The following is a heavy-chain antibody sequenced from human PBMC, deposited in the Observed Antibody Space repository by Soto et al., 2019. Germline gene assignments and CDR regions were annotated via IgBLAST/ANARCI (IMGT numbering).Heavy chain of an antibody. CDR3: TRHVPTAGYYYGMDV. Sequence: QVQLVQSGAEVKKPGSSVKVSCKASGGTFSSYAISWVRQAPGQGLEWMGGIIPIFGTANYAQKFQGRVTITAVESKSTADMELSSLSSEGTAVYFCTRHVPTAGYYYGMDVWGHGTTVTVSS. V-gene: IGHV1-69*12. CDR1: GGTFSSYA. CDR2: IIPIFGTA. J-gene: IGHJ6*02. D-gene: IGHD2-2*01.